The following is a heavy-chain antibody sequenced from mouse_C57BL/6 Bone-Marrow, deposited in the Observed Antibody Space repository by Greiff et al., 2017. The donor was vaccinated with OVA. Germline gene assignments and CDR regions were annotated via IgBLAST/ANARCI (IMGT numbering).Heavy chain of an antibody. D-gene: IGHD1-1*01. Sequence: EVQLQQSGPELVKPGASVKISCKASGYTFTDYYMNWVKQSHGKSLEWIGDINPNNGGTSYNQKFKGKATLTVDKSSSTAYMELRSLTSEDSAVYYCASRGIYYYGSSYFDYWGQGTTLTVSS. CDR2: INPNNGGT. CDR1: GYTFTDYY. CDR3: ASRGIYYYGSSYFDY. V-gene: IGHV1-26*01. J-gene: IGHJ2*01.